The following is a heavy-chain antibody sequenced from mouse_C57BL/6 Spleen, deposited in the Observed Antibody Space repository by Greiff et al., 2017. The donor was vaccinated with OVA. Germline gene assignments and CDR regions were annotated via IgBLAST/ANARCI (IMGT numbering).Heavy chain of an antibody. J-gene: IGHJ1*03. CDR3: ARDRSSANWYFDV. D-gene: IGHD1-1*01. CDR1: GFTFSSYA. V-gene: IGHV5-4*01. CDR2: ISDGGSYT. Sequence: EVMLVESGGGLVKPGGSLKLSCAASGFTFSSYAMSWVRQTPEKRLEWVATISDGGSYTYYPDNVKGRFTISRDNAKNNLYLQMSHLKSEDTAMYYCARDRSSANWYFDVWGTGTTVTVSS.